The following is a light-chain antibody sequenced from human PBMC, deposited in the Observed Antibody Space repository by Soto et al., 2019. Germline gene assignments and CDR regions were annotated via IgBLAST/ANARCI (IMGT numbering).Light chain of an antibody. Sequence: QSVLPQPPSASGTPGQRVTISCSGSSSNIGSNTVNWYQQLPGTAPKLLIYSNNQRPSGVPDRFSGSKSGTSASLAISGLQSEDEADYYWAAWDDSLNGVVLGGGTTLTVL. CDR1: SSNIGSNT. J-gene: IGLJ2*01. CDR3: AAWDDSLNGVV. CDR2: SNN. V-gene: IGLV1-44*01.